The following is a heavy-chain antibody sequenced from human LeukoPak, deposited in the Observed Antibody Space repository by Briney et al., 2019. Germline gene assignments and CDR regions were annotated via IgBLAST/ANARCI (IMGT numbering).Heavy chain of an antibody. CDR2: IYYTGST. CDR3: ARSGSGYLRYYFDY. CDR1: GGSVSDYY. Sequence: SETLSLTCTISGGSVSDYYWSWIRQSPGKGLEWIGYIYYTGSTSYNPSLKSRVTISADTSKNQFSLKLSSVTAADTAVYYCARSGSGYLRYYFDYWGQGTLVTVPS. D-gene: IGHD5-12*01. V-gene: IGHV4-59*02. J-gene: IGHJ4*02.